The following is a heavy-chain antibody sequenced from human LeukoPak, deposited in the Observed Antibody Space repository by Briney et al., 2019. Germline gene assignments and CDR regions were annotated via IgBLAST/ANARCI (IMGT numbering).Heavy chain of an antibody. CDR3: ARMDIGLVRD. D-gene: IGHD3-10*01. Sequence: GGPLRLSCSASGFTFSSYWMSWVRQAPGKGLEWVANIKQDGSEKYYVDSVKGRFTISRDNAKNSLSLQMNSLRAEDTAVYYCARMDIGLVRDWGQGTLVTVSS. CDR2: IKQDGSEK. V-gene: IGHV3-7*01. CDR1: GFTFSSYW. J-gene: IGHJ4*02.